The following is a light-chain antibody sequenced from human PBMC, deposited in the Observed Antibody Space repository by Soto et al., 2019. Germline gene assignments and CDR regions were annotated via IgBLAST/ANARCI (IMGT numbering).Light chain of an antibody. CDR2: DAS. CDR3: QQRSNWSIT. V-gene: IGKV1-5*01. Sequence: DIQVTQSPPTLSASVGDRVTITCRASQTISTWMAWYQQKPGKAPKLLVYDASNRATGIPARFSGSGSGTDFTLTISSLEPEDFAVYYCQQRSNWSITFGQGTRLEIK. J-gene: IGKJ5*01. CDR1: QTISTW.